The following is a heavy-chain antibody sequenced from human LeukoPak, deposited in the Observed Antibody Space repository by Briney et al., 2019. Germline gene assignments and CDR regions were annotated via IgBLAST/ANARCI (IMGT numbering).Heavy chain of an antibody. Sequence: SETLSLTCTVSGGSISSSSYYWGWIRQPPGKGLEWIGSIYYSGSTYYNPSLKSRVTISVDTSKNQFSLKLSSVTAADTAVYYCARDFSYGHGHLDYWGQGTLVTVSS. CDR1: GGSISSSSYY. CDR3: ARDFSYGHGHLDY. D-gene: IGHD5-18*01. CDR2: IYYSGST. V-gene: IGHV4-39*07. J-gene: IGHJ4*02.